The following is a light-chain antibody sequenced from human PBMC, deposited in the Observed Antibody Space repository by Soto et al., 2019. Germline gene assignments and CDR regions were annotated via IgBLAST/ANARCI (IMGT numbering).Light chain of an antibody. CDR3: QQYCSSLT. CDR2: VTS. Sequence: EIVLTQSPGTLSLSPGERATLSCRASQSVTSGYLAWYQQRPGQAPRLLIHVTSSRASGIPDRFRGRGAGTDFTLTINRLEPEDFAMYYCQQYCSSLTFGGGTKVEI. V-gene: IGKV3-20*01. CDR1: QSVTSGY. J-gene: IGKJ4*01.